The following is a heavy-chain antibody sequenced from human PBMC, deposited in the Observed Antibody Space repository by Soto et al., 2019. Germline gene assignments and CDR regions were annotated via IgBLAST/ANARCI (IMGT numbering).Heavy chain of an antibody. J-gene: IGHJ6*02. CDR1: GYSFTSYW. D-gene: IGHD6-13*01. V-gene: IGHV5-10-1*01. CDR3: ARGPSWSYYYGMDV. CDR2: IDPSDSYT. Sequence: PGESLKISCKGSGYSFTSYWISWVRQMPGKGLEWMGRIDPSDSYTNYSPSFQGHVTISADKSISTAYLQWSSLKDSDTAMYYCARGPSWSYYYGMDVWGQGTTVTVSS.